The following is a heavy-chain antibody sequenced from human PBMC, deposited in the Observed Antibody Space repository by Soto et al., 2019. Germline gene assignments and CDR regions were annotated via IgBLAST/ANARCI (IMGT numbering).Heavy chain of an antibody. V-gene: IGHV1-69*01. CDR3: ARDRVDCSSTSCYFLPWFDP. CDR2: IIPIFGTA. CDR1: GGTFSSYA. D-gene: IGHD2-2*01. J-gene: IGHJ5*02. Sequence: QVQLVQSGAEVKKPGSSVKVSCKASGGTFSSYAISWVRQAPGQGLEWMGGIIPIFGTANYAQKFKGRVTITADESTSTAYMELSSLRAEDTAVYYCARDRVDCSSTSCYFLPWFDPWGQGTLVTVSS.